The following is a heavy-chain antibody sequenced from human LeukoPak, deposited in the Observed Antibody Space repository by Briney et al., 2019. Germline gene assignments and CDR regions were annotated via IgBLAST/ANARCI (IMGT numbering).Heavy chain of an antibody. Sequence: SETLSLTCTVSGGSISSGGYHWSWIRQHPGKGLEWIGYIYYSGSTYYNPSLKSRVTISSDTSKNQFSLELSSVTAADTAVYYCARVPFYDSSGVFWGQGTLVTVSS. CDR1: GGSISSGGYH. D-gene: IGHD3-22*01. J-gene: IGHJ4*02. CDR2: IYYSGST. CDR3: ARVPFYDSSGVF. V-gene: IGHV4-30-4*08.